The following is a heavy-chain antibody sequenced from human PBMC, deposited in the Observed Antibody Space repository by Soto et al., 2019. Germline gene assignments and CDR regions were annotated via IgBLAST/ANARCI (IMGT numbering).Heavy chain of an antibody. CDR2: IYHNGIT. D-gene: IGHD2-21*02. V-gene: IGHV4-4*02. J-gene: IGHJ5*02. CDR1: GGSVSSAFW. Sequence: QVQLRESGPRLVKPSGTLSLTCAVSGGSVSSAFWWTWVRQAPGKGLEWIGEIYHNGITNYNPSRKIRVSMAVDKSNNAFSLKMTSVTAADTAVYPSTTLPPRIVVVVTEIATWGQGTLVTVSS. CDR3: TTLPPRIVVVVTEIAT.